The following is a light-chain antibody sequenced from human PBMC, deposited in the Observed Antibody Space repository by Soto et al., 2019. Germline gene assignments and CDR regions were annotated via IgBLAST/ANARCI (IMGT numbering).Light chain of an antibody. CDR2: DVS. J-gene: IGLJ2*01. CDR1: SSDVGGYNY. V-gene: IGLV2-14*01. Sequence: QSALTQPASVSGSPGQSITISCIGTSSDVGGYNYVSWYQQHPGKAPKLMIYDVSNRPSGVSNRFSGSKSGNTASLTISGLQAEDEAAYYCSSYTSSTTQVFGGGTKVTVL. CDR3: SSYTSSTTQV.